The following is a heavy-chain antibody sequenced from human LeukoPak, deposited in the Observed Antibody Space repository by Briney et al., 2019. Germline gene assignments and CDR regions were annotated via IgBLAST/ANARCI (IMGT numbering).Heavy chain of an antibody. J-gene: IGHJ4*02. CDR2: ISGSGGST. CDR1: GFTFSSYA. CDR3: AKDHPDYYDSSGGDY. Sequence: GGSLRLSCAASGFTFSSYAMSWARQAPGKGLEWVSAISGSGGSTYYADSVKGRFTISRDNSKNTLYLQMNSLRAEDTAVYYCAKDHPDYYDSSGGDYWGQGTLVTVSS. V-gene: IGHV3-23*01. D-gene: IGHD3-22*01.